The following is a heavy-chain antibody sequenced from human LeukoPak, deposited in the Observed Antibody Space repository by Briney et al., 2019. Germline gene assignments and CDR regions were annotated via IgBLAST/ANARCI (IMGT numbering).Heavy chain of an antibody. CDR3: ARDWQRHEPEGSGSYEDY. CDR1: GFTFSSYS. D-gene: IGHD3-10*01. V-gene: IGHV3-21*01. CDR2: ISSSSSYI. Sequence: PGGSLRLSCAASGFTFSSYSMNWVRQAPGKGLEWVSSISSSSSYIYYADSVKGRFTISRDNAKNSLYLQMNSLRAEDTAVYYCARDWQRHEPEGSGSYEDYWGQGTLVTVSS. J-gene: IGHJ4*02.